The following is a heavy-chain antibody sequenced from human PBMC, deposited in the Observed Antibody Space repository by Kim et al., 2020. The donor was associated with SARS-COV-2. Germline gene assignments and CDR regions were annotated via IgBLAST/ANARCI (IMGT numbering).Heavy chain of an antibody. Sequence: ASVKVSCKASGYTFTSYYMHWVRQAPGQGLEWMGIINPSGGSTSYAQKFQGRVTMTRDTSTSTVYMELSSLRSEDTAVYYCARGGELWFGELVPPRYYFDYWGQGTLVTVSS. D-gene: IGHD3-10*01. CDR2: INPSGGST. V-gene: IGHV1-46*01. CDR3: ARGGELWFGELVPPRYYFDY. J-gene: IGHJ4*02. CDR1: GYTFTSYY.